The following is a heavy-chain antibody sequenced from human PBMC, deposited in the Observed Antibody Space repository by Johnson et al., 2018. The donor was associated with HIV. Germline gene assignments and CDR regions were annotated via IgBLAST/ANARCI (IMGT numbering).Heavy chain of an antibody. CDR2: IRTKANSYAT. CDR3: ARYGALTTRGAFDI. J-gene: IGHJ3*02. CDR1: GFTFSGSA. V-gene: IGHV3-73*01. D-gene: IGHD4-17*01. Sequence: VQLVESGGGLVQPGGSLKLSCAASGFTFSGSAMHWVRQASGKGLEWVGRIRTKANSYATAYAASVKGRFTISRDNSKNTLSLQMKSLRVEDTAVYYCARYGALTTRGAFDIWGQGTIVTVSS.